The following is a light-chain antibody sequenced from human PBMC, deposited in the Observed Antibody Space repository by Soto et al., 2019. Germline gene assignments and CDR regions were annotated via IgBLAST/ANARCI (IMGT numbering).Light chain of an antibody. J-gene: IGLJ1*01. CDR1: SSDVGVYNY. CDR3: SSYAGSSNV. V-gene: IGLV2-8*01. CDR2: EVN. Sequence: QSALTQPPSASGSPGQSVAISCTGTSSDVGVYNYVSWYQQHPGKAPKLMIYEVNKRPSGVSDRFSGSKSGNTASLTVSGLQAEDEDDYYCSSYAGSSNVFGTGTKVTVL.